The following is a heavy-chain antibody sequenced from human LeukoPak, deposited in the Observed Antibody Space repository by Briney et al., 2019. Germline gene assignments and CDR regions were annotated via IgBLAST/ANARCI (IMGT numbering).Heavy chain of an antibody. D-gene: IGHD6-25*01. CDR3: AREGGFYRPLDY. CDR1: GRSVSSTNW. J-gene: IGHJ4*02. Sequence: IPSETLSPTCGVSGRSVSSTNWWTWIRQPPGKGLEWIGEVHLDGRTNFNPSLKSRLTMSVDLSENHVSLKLTSVTAADTAVYYCAREGGFYRPLDYSGQGTLVTVSS. V-gene: IGHV4-4*02. CDR2: VHLDGRT.